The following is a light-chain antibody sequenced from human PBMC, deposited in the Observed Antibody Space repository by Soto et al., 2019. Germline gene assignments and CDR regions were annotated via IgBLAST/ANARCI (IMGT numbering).Light chain of an antibody. V-gene: IGLV2-14*03. CDR3: SSYTSSSTLGHVI. CDR2: DVS. Sequence: QPVLTQHASVSGSPGQSITISCTGTSSDVGAYIFVSWYQHHPGKAPTLMIYDVSNRPSGVSHRFSGSKSGNTASLTISGLQAEDEADYYCSSYTSSSTLGHVIFGGGTKLTVL. CDR1: SSDVGAYIF. J-gene: IGLJ2*01.